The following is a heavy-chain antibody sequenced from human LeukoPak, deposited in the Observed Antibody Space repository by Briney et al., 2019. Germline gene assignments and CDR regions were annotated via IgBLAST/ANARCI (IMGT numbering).Heavy chain of an antibody. V-gene: IGHV3-7*01. Sequence: PGGSLRLPCAASGFTFSSYWMSWVRQAPGKGLEWVANIKQDGSEKYYVDSVKGRFTISRDNAKNSLYLQMNSLRAEDTAVYYCARGYYYDSSGYYADYWGQGTLVTVSS. D-gene: IGHD3-22*01. CDR1: GFTFSSYW. J-gene: IGHJ4*02. CDR2: IKQDGSEK. CDR3: ARGYYYDSSGYYADY.